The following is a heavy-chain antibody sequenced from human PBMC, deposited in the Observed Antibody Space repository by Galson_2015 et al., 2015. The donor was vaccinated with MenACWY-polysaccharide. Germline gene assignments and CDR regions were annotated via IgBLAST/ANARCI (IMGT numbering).Heavy chain of an antibody. J-gene: IGHJ2*01. CDR3: VRDSYGDYAFDY. CDR2: ISSSSSYI. V-gene: IGHV3-21*01. Sequence: WVSSISSSSSYIYYADSVKGRFTISRDNAKNSLYLQMNSLRAEDTAVYYCVRDSYGDYAFDYWGRGTLVSVSS. D-gene: IGHD4-17*01.